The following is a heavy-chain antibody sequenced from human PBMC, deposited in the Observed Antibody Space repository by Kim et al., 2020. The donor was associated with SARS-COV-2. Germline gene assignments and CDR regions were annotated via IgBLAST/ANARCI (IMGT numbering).Heavy chain of an antibody. Sequence: GGSLRLSCAASGFTVSSNYMSWVRQAPGKGLEWVSVIYSGGSTYYADSVKGRFTISRDNSKNTLYLQMNSLRAEDTAVYYCARDQDGLGVFDYWGQGTLVTVSS. D-gene: IGHD6-19*01. J-gene: IGHJ4*02. CDR2: IYSGGST. V-gene: IGHV3-53*01. CDR1: GFTVSSNY. CDR3: ARDQDGLGVFDY.